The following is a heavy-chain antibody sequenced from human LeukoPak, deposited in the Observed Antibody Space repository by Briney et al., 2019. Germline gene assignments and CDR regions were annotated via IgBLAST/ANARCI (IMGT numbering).Heavy chain of an antibody. CDR2: IYYSGST. J-gene: IGHJ6*02. D-gene: IGHD3-10*01. Sequence: PSETLSLTCTVSGGSISSYYWSWIRQPPRKGLEWIGYIYYSGSTNYNPSLKSRVTISVDTSKNQFSLKLSSVTAADTAVYYCARERRTSYYGSGTYYYGMDVWGQGTTVTVSS. CDR1: GGSISSYY. CDR3: ARERRTSYYGSGTYYYGMDV. V-gene: IGHV4-59*01.